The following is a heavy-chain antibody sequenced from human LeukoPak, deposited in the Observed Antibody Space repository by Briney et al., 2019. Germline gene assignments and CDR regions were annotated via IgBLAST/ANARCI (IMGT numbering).Heavy chain of an antibody. V-gene: IGHV4-59*01. CDR2: IYYSGST. CDR3: AAYGDYYDSSGYYSGGFDY. D-gene: IGHD3-22*01. CDR1: GGSISSYY. Sequence: SETLSLTCTVSGGSISSYYWSWIRQPPGTGLEWIGYIYYSGSTNYNPSLKSRVTISVDTSKNQFSLKLSSVTAADTAVYYCAAYGDYYDSSGYYSGGFDYWGQGTLVTVSS. J-gene: IGHJ4*02.